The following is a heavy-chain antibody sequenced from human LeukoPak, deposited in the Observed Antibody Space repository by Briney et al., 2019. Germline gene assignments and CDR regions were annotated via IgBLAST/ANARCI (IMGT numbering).Heavy chain of an antibody. CDR3: VRSSSWTGLLDQ. CDR2: ISSTSNYI. CDR1: GFTFSTYN. J-gene: IGHJ5*02. Sequence: GGSLRLSCAASGFTFSTYNVYWVRQAPGKGLEWVSSISSTSNYIYYADSVKGRFTISRDSSKNTVYLQMNSLRGEDAAMYYCVRSSSWTGLLDQWGQGTLVTVSS. V-gene: IGHV3-21*04. D-gene: IGHD3/OR15-3a*01.